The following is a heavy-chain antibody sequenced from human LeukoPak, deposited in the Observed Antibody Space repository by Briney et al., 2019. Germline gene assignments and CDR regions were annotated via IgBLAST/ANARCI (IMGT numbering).Heavy chain of an antibody. D-gene: IGHD1-26*01. J-gene: IGHJ4*02. V-gene: IGHV3-73*01. CDR3: TILHSGSYPYYFDY. CDR2: IRSKANSYAT. Sequence: PGGSLRLSCAASGFTFSGSAMHWVRQASGKGLEWVGRIRSKANSYATAYAASVKGRFTISRDDSKNTAYLQMNSLKTEDTAVYYCTILHSGSYPYYFDYWGQGTLVTVSS. CDR1: GFTFSGSA.